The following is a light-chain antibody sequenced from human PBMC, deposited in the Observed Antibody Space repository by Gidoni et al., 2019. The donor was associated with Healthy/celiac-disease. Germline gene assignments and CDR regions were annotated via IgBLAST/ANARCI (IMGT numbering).Light chain of an antibody. CDR1: QSVSSY. CDR3: QQRSNWLT. J-gene: IGKJ4*01. CDR2: DAS. Sequence: VLTQSPATLSFSPGERAPLSCRASQSVSSYLAWYQQKPGQAPRLLIYDASNRATGIPARFSGSGSGTDFTLTISSLEPEDFAVYYCQQRSNWLTFGGGTKVEIK. V-gene: IGKV3-11*01.